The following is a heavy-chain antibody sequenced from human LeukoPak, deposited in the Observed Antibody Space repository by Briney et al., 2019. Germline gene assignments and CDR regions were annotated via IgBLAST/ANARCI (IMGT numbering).Heavy chain of an antibody. CDR1: GGSISSYY. CDR3: ARQRFSEWYFDY. V-gene: IGHV4-59*08. Sequence: SETLSLTCTVSGGSISSYYWSWIRQPPGKGLEWIGYIYYSGSTNYNPSLKSRVTISVDTSKNQFSLKLSSVTAADSAAYYCARQRFSEWYFDYWGQGTLVTVSS. D-gene: IGHD3-3*01. CDR2: IYYSGST. J-gene: IGHJ4*02.